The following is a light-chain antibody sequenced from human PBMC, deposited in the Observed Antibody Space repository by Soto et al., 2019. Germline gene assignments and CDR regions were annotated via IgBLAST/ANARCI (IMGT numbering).Light chain of an antibody. CDR1: SSDVGNYNY. J-gene: IGLJ2*01. V-gene: IGLV2-14*01. Sequence: QSVLTQPASVSGSPGQSITISCTGTSSDVGNYNYVSWFQQHPGKAPKLMIFQVSNRPSGVSDRFSGSKSGNTASLTISGLQAEDEADYYCSSYTGSSINTVVFGGGTKVTVL. CDR2: QVS. CDR3: SSYTGSSINTVV.